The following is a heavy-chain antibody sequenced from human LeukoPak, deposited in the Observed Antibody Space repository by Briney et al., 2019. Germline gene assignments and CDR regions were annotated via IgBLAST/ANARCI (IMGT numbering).Heavy chain of an antibody. CDR1: GFTFTNYW. CDR2: VTYDGSTT. J-gene: IGHJ4*02. D-gene: IGHD6-19*01. CDR3: ARASHGWSIDY. Sequence: PGGSLRLSCAASGFTFTNYWIQSVRQVPGKGLVWVSYVTYDGSTTIYADSAKGRFTISRDNAQNTVYLQINSLRADDTAIYYFARASHGWSIDYWGQGTLVSVSS. V-gene: IGHV3-74*01.